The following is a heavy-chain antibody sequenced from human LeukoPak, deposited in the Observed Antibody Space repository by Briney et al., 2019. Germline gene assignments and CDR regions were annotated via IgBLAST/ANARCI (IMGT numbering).Heavy chain of an antibody. V-gene: IGHV1-69*06. CDR3: AGGDIVAYYFDY. Sequence: SSVKVSCKASGGTFSSYAISWVRQAPGQGLEWVGGIIPIFGTANYAQKFQGRVTITADKSTSTAYMELSSLRSEDTAVYYCAGGDIVAYYFDYWGQGTLVTVSS. CDR2: IIPIFGTA. CDR1: GGTFSSYA. J-gene: IGHJ4*02. D-gene: IGHD5-12*01.